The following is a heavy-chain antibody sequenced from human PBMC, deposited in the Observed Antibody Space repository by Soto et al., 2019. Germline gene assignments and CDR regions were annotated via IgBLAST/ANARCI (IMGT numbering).Heavy chain of an antibody. CDR2: IDPSDSYT. CDR3: VPLIDHDAFDI. J-gene: IGHJ3*02. V-gene: IGHV5-10-1*01. Sequence: VESLKISCKGSGYIFTSYWIRWVLQMPGKGLEWMGRIDPSDSYTNYSPSFQGHVTISADKSISTAYLQWSSLKASDTAMYYCVPLIDHDAFDIWGQGTMVTVSS. CDR1: GYIFTSYW.